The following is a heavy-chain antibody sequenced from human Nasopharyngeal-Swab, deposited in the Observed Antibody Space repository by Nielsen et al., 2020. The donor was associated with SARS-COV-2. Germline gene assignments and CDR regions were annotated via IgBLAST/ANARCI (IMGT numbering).Heavy chain of an antibody. V-gene: IGHV4-61*02. J-gene: IGHJ4*02. CDR2: IFGRGNKP. CDR1: GVSVTSGDVF. Sequence: SETLSLTCSVSGVSVTSGDVFWSWVRQPAGKALQYIGRIFGRGNKPDFNPSLKSRSTISIDTSKNQFSLNLTSVTAADTAIYFCARELPGTYSSFDYWGQGILVTVSS. D-gene: IGHD1-26*01. CDR3: ARELPGTYSSFDY.